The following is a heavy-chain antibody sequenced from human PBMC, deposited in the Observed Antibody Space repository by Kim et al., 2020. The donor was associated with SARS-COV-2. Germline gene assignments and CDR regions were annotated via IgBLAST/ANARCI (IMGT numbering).Heavy chain of an antibody. CDR2: IYSGGSP. V-gene: IGHV3-66*01. Sequence: GGSLRLSCAVSGFTVSSNYMSWVRQAPGKGLEWVSVIYSGGSPYYADSVKGRFTISRDNSKNTLYLQMNSLRAEDTAVYYCARDFSGASAFDLWGRGTLVTVSS. CDR1: GFTVSSNY. D-gene: IGHD3-10*01. CDR3: ARDFSGASAFDL. J-gene: IGHJ2*01.